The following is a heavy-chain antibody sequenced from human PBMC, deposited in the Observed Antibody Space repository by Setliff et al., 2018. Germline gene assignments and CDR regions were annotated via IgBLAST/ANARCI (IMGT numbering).Heavy chain of an antibody. Sequence: ASVKVSCKASGYTFTSYGISWVRHAPGQGREWMGWMNPNSGNTGYAQKFQGIVTITADESTSTAYMELSRLRSEDTAVYYCAGRFYDSSGYYYDPYYYYYGMDVWGQGTTVTVSS. CDR2: MNPNSGNT. CDR3: AGRFYDSSGYYYDPYYYYYGMDV. CDR1: GYTFTSYG. J-gene: IGHJ6*02. D-gene: IGHD3-22*01. V-gene: IGHV1-8*03.